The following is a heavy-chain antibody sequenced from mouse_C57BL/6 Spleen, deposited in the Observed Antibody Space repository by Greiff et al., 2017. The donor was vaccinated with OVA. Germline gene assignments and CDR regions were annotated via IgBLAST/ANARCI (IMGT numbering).Heavy chain of an antibody. CDR1: GYTFTSYW. CDR2: IDPSDSYT. D-gene: IGHD1-1*01. V-gene: IGHV1-69*01. CDR3: GLRSYAMDY. J-gene: IGHJ4*01. Sequence: KESCKASGYTFTSYWMHWVKQRPGQGLEWIGEIDPSDSYTNYNQKFKGKSTLTVDKSSSTAYMQLSSLTSEDSAVYYCGLRSYAMDYWGQGTSVTVSS.